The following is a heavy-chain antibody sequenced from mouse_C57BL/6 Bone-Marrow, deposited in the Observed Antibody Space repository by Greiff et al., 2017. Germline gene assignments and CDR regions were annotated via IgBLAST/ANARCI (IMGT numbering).Heavy chain of an antibody. CDR3: ARSGYDCFDY. CDR2: IYPRDGST. J-gene: IGHJ2*01. D-gene: IGHD2-4*01. V-gene: IGHV1-78*01. Sequence: QVQLKQSDAELVKPGASVKISCKVSGYTFNDHTIHWMKPRPEQGLEWIGDIYPRDGSTKYNEKFKGKATFTADKSTSTAYMQLNSLTSEDSAVYCCARSGYDCFDYWCQGTTLTVSS. CDR1: GYTFNDHT.